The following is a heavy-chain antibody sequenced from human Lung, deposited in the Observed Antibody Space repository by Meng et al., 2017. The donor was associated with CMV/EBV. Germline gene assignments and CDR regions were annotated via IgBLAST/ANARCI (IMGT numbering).Heavy chain of an antibody. D-gene: IGHD2-2*01. CDR3: ARDHFVVVPASYGMDV. J-gene: IGHJ6*02. CDR2: ISYDGSNK. Sequence: GESXKISXAASGFTFSSYAMHWVRQAPGKGLEWVAVISYDGSNKYYADSVKGRFTISRDNSKNTLYLQMNSLRAEDTAVYYCARDHFVVVPASYGMDVWGQGTTVTVSS. CDR1: GFTFSSYA. V-gene: IGHV3-30-3*01.